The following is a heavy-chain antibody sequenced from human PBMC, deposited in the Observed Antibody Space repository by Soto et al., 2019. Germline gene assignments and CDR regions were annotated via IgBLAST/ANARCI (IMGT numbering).Heavy chain of an antibody. Sequence: SETLSLTCTVSGGSISNHYWSWIRQPPGKGLEWIGYIYYNGNTNYNPPLKSRVTMSVDTSKNQISLKLSSVTAADTAVYYCAREEYSSSPDYYYNYMDVWGKGTTVTVSS. J-gene: IGHJ6*03. CDR2: IYYNGNT. V-gene: IGHV4-59*11. D-gene: IGHD6-6*01. CDR3: AREEYSSSPDYYYNYMDV. CDR1: GGSISNHY.